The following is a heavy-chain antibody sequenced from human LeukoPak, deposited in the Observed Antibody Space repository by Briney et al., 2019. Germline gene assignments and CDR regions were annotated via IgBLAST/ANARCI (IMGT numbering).Heavy chain of an antibody. CDR3: AKVFKKAVGGNKYYFDY. D-gene: IGHD6-19*01. V-gene: IGHV3-23*01. J-gene: IGHJ4*02. CDR2: ISGSGGST. CDR1: GFTFNSYA. Sequence: GGSLRLSCAASGFTFNSYAMSWVRQARGKGLEWVSAISGSGGSTYYADSVKGRFTISRDNSKNTLYLQMNSLRAEDTAVYYCAKVFKKAVGGNKYYFDYWGQGTLVTVSS.